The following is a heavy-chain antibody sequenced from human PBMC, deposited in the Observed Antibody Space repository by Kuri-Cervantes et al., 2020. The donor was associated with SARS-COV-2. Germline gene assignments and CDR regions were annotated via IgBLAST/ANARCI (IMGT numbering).Heavy chain of an antibody. V-gene: IGHV3-33*01. J-gene: IGHJ4*02. D-gene: IGHD1-26*01. CDR2: IWYDGSNK. CDR1: GFTFSSYG. CDR3: ARGMGAGATSWSFDY. Sequence: GGSLRLSCAASGFTFSSYGMHWVRQAPGKGLEWVAVIWYDGSNKYYADSVKGRFTISRDNSKNTLYLQMNSLRAEDTAVYYCARGMGAGATSWSFDYWGQGTLVTVSS.